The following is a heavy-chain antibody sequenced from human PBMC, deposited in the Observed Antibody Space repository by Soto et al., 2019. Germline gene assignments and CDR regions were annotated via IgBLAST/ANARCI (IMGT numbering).Heavy chain of an antibody. Sequence: GGSLRLSCAASGFTFSSYGMHWVRQAPGKGLEWVAVISYDGSNKYHADSVKGRFTISRDNSKNTLYLQMNSLRAEDTAVYYCAKDRYRAEARRFDYWGQGTLVTVSS. V-gene: IGHV3-30*18. D-gene: IGHD6-6*01. J-gene: IGHJ4*02. CDR1: GFTFSSYG. CDR3: AKDRYRAEARRFDY. CDR2: ISYDGSNK.